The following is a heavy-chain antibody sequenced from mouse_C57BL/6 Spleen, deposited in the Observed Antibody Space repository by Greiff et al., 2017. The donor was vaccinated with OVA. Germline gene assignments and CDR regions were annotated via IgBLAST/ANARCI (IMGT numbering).Heavy chain of an antibody. CDR2: IRNKANGYTT. CDR3: ARSHWDWYFDV. CDR1: GFTFTDYY. J-gene: IGHJ1*03. V-gene: IGHV7-3*01. D-gene: IGHD4-1*01. Sequence: EVQLVESGGGLVQPGGSLSLSCAASGFTFTDYYMSWVRQPPGKALEWLGFIRNKANGYTTEYSASVKGRFTISRDNSQSILYLQMNALRAEDSATYYCARSHWDWYFDVWGTGTTVTVSS.